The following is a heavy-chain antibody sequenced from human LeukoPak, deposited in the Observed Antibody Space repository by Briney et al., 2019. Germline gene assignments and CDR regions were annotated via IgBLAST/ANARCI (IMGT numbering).Heavy chain of an antibody. CDR2: ISSSGSTI. CDR1: GFTFSSYE. CDR3: ARVDYYDSSGTLGY. V-gene: IGHV3-48*03. D-gene: IGHD3-22*01. Sequence: PGGSLRLSCAASGFTFSSYEMNWVRQAPGKGLEWVSYISSSGSTIYYADSVKGRFTISRDNAKNSLYLQMNSLRAEDTSIYYCARVDYYDSSGTLGYWGQGTLVTVSS. J-gene: IGHJ4*02.